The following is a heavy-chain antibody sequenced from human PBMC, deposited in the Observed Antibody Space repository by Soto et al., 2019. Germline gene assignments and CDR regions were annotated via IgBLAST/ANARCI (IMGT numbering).Heavy chain of an antibody. CDR3: AADLPHWGAYAFHY. CDR2: IKSKNDGGAT. CDR1: GFTFTNAW. J-gene: IGHJ4*02. V-gene: IGHV3-15*07. D-gene: IGHD3-16*01. Sequence: VQLVESGGGLVEPGGSLRLSCAASGFTFTNAWLNWVRQAPGKGLEWVGRIKSKNDGGATDYAAPVKGRFTISRDDSENTVCLQMNSLKTDDTAVYYCAADLPHWGAYAFHYWGQGTLVTVSS.